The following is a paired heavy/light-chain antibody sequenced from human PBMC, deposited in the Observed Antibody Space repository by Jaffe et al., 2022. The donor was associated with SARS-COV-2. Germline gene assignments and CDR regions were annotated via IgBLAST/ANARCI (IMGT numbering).Light chain of an antibody. V-gene: IGLV2-8*01. Sequence: QSALTQPPSASGSPGQSVTISCTGTSSDVGGYNFVSWYQQHPGRAPKVIIYEVSKRPSGVPDRFSGSKSGNTASLTVSGLQAEDEADYYCISYAGSKNFVFGTGTKVTVL. CDR1: SSDVGGYNF. CDR2: EVS. J-gene: IGLJ1*01. CDR3: ISYAGSKNFV.
Heavy chain of an antibody. D-gene: IGHD5-12*01. V-gene: IGHV3-73*02. CDR1: GFTFSGSA. CDR2: IGGRGNNFAT. CDR3: VRSPDGYNLAY. J-gene: IGHJ4*02. Sequence: EVQLVESGGGLVQPGGSLKLSCVASGFTFSGSAIHWVRQASGKGLEWVGRIGGRGNNFATSYAASVNGRFTISRDDSKNTAYLQMNSLKTEDTALYYCVRSPDGYNLAYWGRGTLVTVSS.